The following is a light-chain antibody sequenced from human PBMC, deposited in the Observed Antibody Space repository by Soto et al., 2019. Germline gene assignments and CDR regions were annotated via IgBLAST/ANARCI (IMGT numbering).Light chain of an antibody. CDR1: QSISKW. CDR2: DVS. Sequence: DVQMTQSPSTLSASIGDRITITCRASQSISKWLAWHQQKPGKAPKLLIFDVSSLQSGVPSRFSGSGWGTEFTLTINNLQADDVATYYCQQYSSYWTFGQGTKVDIK. V-gene: IGKV1-5*01. J-gene: IGKJ1*01. CDR3: QQYSSYWT.